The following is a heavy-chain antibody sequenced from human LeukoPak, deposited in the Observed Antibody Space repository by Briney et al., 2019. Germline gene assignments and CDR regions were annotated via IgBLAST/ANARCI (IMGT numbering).Heavy chain of an antibody. J-gene: IGHJ4*02. CDR2: IIPILGIA. Sequence: SVKVSCKASGGTFSSYAISWVRQAPGQGLEWMGRIIPILGIANYAQKFQGRVTITADKSTSTAYMELSSLRSEDTAMYYCARSWVAGYGTVLDYWGQGTLVTVSS. CDR3: ARSWVAGYGTVLDY. V-gene: IGHV1-69*04. D-gene: IGHD6-19*01. CDR1: GGTFSSYA.